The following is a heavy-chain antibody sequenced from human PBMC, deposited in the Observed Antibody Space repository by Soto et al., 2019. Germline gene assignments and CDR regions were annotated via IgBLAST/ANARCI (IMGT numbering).Heavy chain of an antibody. J-gene: IGHJ3*02. Sequence: QITLKESGPTLVKPTQTLTMTCTVSGFSLITSVVGVGWIRQPPGKALQWLALIYWDDDKRYSPSLQSMLTIPKDTSTNPVVLTMTNMDPVDTATSYCVYTRGYSWAFDIWGQGTVVLVAS. CDR3: VYTRGYSWAFDI. D-gene: IGHD2-8*02. V-gene: IGHV2-5*02. CDR1: GFSLITSVVG. CDR2: IYWDDDK.